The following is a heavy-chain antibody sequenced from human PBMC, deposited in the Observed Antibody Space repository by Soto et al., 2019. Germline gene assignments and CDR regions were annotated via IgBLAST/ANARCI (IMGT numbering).Heavy chain of an antibody. J-gene: IGHJ5*02. V-gene: IGHV1-2*02. D-gene: IGHD4-17*01. CDR3: ARSNGDYVSIGRGWFDP. CDR1: GYTFTGYY. CDR2: INPNSGGT. Sequence: QVQLVQSGAEVKKPGASVKVSCKASGYTFTGYYMHWVRQAPGQGLEWMGWINPNSGGTNYAQKFQGRVTMARDTSISTAYMELSRLRSDDTAVYYCARSNGDYVSIGRGWFDPWGQGTLVTVSS.